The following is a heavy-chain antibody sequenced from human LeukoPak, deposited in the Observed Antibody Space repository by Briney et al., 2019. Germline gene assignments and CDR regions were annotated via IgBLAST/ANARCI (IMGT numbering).Heavy chain of an antibody. CDR2: ISSSGSTI. CDR1: GFTFSSYE. Sequence: AGGSLRLSCAASGFTFSSYEMNWVRQAPGKGLEWVSYISSSGSTIYYADSVKGRFTISRDNSKNTLYLQMNSLRAEDTAVYYCAKDKGQKTDSSGWRDYWGQGTLVTVSS. J-gene: IGHJ4*02. CDR3: AKDKGQKTDSSGWRDY. D-gene: IGHD6-19*01. V-gene: IGHV3-48*03.